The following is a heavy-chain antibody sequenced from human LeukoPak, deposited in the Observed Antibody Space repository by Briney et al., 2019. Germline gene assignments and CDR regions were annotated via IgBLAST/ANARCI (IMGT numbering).Heavy chain of an antibody. V-gene: IGHV3-11*04. Sequence: PGGSLRLSCAASGFTFSDYYMSWIRQAPGQGLEWVSYISSRGDTIYHTDSLKGRFTISRDNAKNSLYLQMNSLRAEDTAVYYCARTGGPQLWLTWGQGTLVTVSS. CDR2: ISSRGDTI. D-gene: IGHD5-18*01. CDR1: GFTFSDYY. J-gene: IGHJ5*02. CDR3: ARTGGPQLWLT.